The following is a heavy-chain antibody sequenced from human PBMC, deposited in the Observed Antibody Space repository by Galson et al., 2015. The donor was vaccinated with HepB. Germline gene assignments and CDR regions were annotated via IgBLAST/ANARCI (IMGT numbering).Heavy chain of an antibody. CDR3: ARDYAGSQFGRHDAFDI. CDR2: IKQDGREK. D-gene: IGHD1-26*01. Sequence: SLRLSCAASRFTLSNYWMSWVRQAPGKGLEWVANIKQDGREKYYVDSVKGRFTNSRDNAQNSLYLQMNSLRAEDTAVYYCARDYAGSQFGRHDAFDIWGQGTMVTVCS. V-gene: IGHV3-7*05. J-gene: IGHJ3*02. CDR1: RFTLSNYW.